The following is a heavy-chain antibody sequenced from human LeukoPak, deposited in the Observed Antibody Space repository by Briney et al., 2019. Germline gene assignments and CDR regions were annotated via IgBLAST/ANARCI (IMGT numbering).Heavy chain of an antibody. V-gene: IGHV3-21*01. CDR1: GFPFPTYA. Sequence: GGSLRLSCVASGFPFPTYAMMWVRQAPGKGLEWVSSVRVSDGARFYADSVKGRFTISRDNAKNSLYLQMNSLRAEDTAVYYCARGVRFDSAARPGDYWGQGTLVTVSS. J-gene: IGHJ4*02. D-gene: IGHD6-6*01. CDR3: ARGVRFDSAARPGDY. CDR2: VRVSDGAR.